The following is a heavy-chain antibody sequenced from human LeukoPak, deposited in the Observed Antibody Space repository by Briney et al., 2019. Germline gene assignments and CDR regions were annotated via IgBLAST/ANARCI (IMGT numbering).Heavy chain of an antibody. CDR2: IKQDGSQK. CDR1: GFTFSTYR. V-gene: IGHV3-7*01. J-gene: IGHJ5*01. Sequence: PGGSLRLSCAASGFTFSTYRMNWVRQLPGKGLEWLANIKQDGSQKYYVDSVKGRFTISRDNAKSSLYLKMNSLRAEDTAVYYCVREVYRDSWHDSWGQGTLVTVSS. CDR3: VREVYRDSWHDS. D-gene: IGHD5-12*01.